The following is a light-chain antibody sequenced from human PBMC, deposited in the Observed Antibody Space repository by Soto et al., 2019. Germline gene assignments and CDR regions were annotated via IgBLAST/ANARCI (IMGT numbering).Light chain of an antibody. CDR1: QTITNY. CDR2: GAS. CDR3: QQTYSAPLT. Sequence: DIQMTQSPSSLSASVGARVTITCRASQTITNYLSWYQQKPGRAPKRLLYGASSLQSGVPSRFSGSGSGADSTLTISSLQPEDFATYYCQQTYSAPLTFGGGTKVEIK. J-gene: IGKJ4*01. V-gene: IGKV1-39*01.